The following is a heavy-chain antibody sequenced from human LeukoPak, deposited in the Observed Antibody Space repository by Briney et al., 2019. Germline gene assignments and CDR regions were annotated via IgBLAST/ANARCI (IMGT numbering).Heavy chain of an antibody. CDR3: AKARAYSYASDY. D-gene: IGHD5-18*01. Sequence: GGSLRLSCAASGVTFSSYAMSWVRQAPGKGLEWVSGVSASGGSTYYADSVKGRFTISRDNSKNTLYLQMNSLRAEDTAVFYCAKARAYSYASDYWGQGTLVTVSS. J-gene: IGHJ4*02. CDR1: GVTFSSYA. CDR2: VSASGGST. V-gene: IGHV3-23*01.